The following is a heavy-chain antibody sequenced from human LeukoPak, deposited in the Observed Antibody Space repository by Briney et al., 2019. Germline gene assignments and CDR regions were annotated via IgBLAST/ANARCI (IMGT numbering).Heavy chain of an antibody. CDR1: GFTFSNYA. J-gene: IGHJ4*02. CDR2: ISTTGDNT. V-gene: IGHV3-64*01. D-gene: IGHD1-26*01. Sequence: GGSLRLSCAASGFTFSNYAMHWVRQAPGKGLEYVSAISTTGDNTYYANFVKGRFTISRDNSKNTLYLQMASLRGEDTAVYYCARAPREGFSGSYHDYWGQGALVTVSS. CDR3: ARAPREGFSGSYHDY.